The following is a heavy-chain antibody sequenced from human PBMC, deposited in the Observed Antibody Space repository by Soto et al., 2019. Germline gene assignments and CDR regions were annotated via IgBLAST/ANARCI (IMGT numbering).Heavy chain of an antibody. CDR1: GGTFSSYA. Sequence: SVKVSCKASGGTFSSYAISWVRQAPGQGLEWMGGIIPIFGTANYAQKFQGRVTITADESTSTAYMELSSLRSEDTAVYYCARVVKRFLEWFSNDDWFDPWSQGTLVTVSS. V-gene: IGHV1-69*13. CDR2: IIPIFGTA. CDR3: ARVVKRFLEWFSNDDWFDP. J-gene: IGHJ5*02. D-gene: IGHD3-3*01.